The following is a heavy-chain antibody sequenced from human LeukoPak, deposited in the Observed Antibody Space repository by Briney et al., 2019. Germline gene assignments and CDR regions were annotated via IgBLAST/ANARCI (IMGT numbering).Heavy chain of an antibody. V-gene: IGHV1-8*01. D-gene: IGHD3-3*01. Sequence: GASVKVSCKASGCTFTSYDINWVRQATGQGLEWMGWMNPNSGNTGYAQKFQGRVTMTRNTSISTAYMELSSLRSEDTAVYYCARGPTIFGVVTIFDYWGQGTLVTVSS. CDR3: ARGPTIFGVVTIFDY. J-gene: IGHJ4*02. CDR1: GCTFTSYD. CDR2: MNPNSGNT.